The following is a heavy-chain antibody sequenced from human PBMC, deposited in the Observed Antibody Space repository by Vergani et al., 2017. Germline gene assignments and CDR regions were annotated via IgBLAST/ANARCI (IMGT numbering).Heavy chain of an antibody. CDR2: INHSGST. Sequence: QVQLQQWGAGLLKPSETLSLTCAVYGGSFSGYYWSWIRQPPGKGLEWIGEINHSGSTNYNPSLKSRVTISVDTSKNQFSLKLSSVTAADTAVYYCARGASNYDFWSGFDYWGQGTLVTVSS. J-gene: IGHJ4*02. V-gene: IGHV4-34*01. D-gene: IGHD3-3*01. CDR1: GGSFSGYY. CDR3: ARGASNYDFWSGFDY.